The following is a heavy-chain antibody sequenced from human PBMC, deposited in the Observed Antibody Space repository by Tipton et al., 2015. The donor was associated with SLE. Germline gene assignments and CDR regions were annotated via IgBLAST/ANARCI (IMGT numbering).Heavy chain of an antibody. J-gene: IGHJ3*02. CDR2: IYHSGST. D-gene: IGHD3-3*01. Sequence: SGLVKPSETLSLTCAVSGGSISSGGYSWSWIRQPPGKGLEWIGYIYHSGSTYYNPSLKSRVTISVDRSKNQFSLKLSSVTAADTAVYYCARSIFGVVTSSDAFDIWGQGTMVTVSS. CDR3: ARSIFGVVTSSDAFDI. CDR1: GGSISSGGYS. V-gene: IGHV4-30-2*01.